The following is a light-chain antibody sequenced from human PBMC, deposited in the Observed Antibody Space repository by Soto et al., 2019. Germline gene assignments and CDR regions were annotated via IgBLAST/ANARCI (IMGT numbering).Light chain of an antibody. CDR3: AAWDDSLNGWV. CDR1: SSNIGSNT. J-gene: IGLJ3*02. V-gene: IGLV1-44*01. Sequence: QSVLTQPPSASGTPGQRVTISCSGSSSNIGSNTVTWYQQLPGTAPKLLIYSNNQRPSAVPDRFSGAKSGTSASLAISGLQSEDEADYYCAAWDDSLNGWVFGGGTKVTVL. CDR2: SNN.